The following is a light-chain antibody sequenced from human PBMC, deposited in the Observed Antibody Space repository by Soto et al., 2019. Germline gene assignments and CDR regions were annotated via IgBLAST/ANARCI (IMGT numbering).Light chain of an antibody. V-gene: IGKV3-20*01. CDR1: QSVTSTY. J-gene: IGKJ4*01. CDR3: QQYNNWLPLT. Sequence: EIVLTQSPGTLSLSPGERATLSCRASQSVTSTYLAWYQQKPGQAPRLLIYGASTRATGIPDRFSGSGSGTDFTLTISRLEPEDFAVYYCQQYNNWLPLTFGGRTKVDIK. CDR2: GAS.